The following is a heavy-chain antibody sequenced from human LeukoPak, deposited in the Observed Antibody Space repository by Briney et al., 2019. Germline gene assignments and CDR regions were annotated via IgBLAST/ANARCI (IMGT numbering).Heavy chain of an antibody. CDR2: VHYSGTS. V-gene: IGHV4-59*01. CDR1: GGSITSYY. J-gene: IGHJ5*02. Sequence: SETLSLTCAVSGGSITSYYWSWIRQVPGKGLEWIGYVHYSGTSNYNPSLKSRVTISVDTPKNQFSLRLTSVNAADTAVYYCARSYYDILTGPHVVWFDPWGQGTLVTVSS. D-gene: IGHD3-9*01. CDR3: ARSYYDILTGPHVVWFDP.